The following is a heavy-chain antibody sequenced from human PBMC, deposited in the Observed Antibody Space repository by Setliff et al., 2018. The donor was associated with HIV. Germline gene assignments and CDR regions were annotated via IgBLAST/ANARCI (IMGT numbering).Heavy chain of an antibody. CDR3: ARDQSRGVAPNWGSAFDI. Sequence: PSETLSLTCSVSGGSINNYSRSWIRQPPGKGLEWLGYIYYSGGTYYNPSLKSRVTISVDTSKTQFSLKLSSVTAADTAVYYCARDQSRGVAPNWGSAFDIWGQGTMVTVSS. CDR1: GGSINNYS. J-gene: IGHJ3*02. D-gene: IGHD3-16*01. V-gene: IGHV4-59*12. CDR2: IYYSGGT.